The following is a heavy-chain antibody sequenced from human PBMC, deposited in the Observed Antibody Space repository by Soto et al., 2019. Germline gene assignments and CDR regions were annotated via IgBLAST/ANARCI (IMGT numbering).Heavy chain of an antibody. D-gene: IGHD2-2*02. CDR1: GFTFSSYG. V-gene: IGHV3-33*01. Sequence: GGSLRLSCAASGFTFSSYGMHWVRQAPGKGLEWVAVIWYDGSNKYYADSVKGRFTTSRDNSKNTLYLQMNSLRAEDTAVYYCARDGVPQDIVVVPAATPADFDYWGQGTLVTVSS. CDR3: ARDGVPQDIVVVPAATPADFDY. J-gene: IGHJ4*02. CDR2: IWYDGSNK.